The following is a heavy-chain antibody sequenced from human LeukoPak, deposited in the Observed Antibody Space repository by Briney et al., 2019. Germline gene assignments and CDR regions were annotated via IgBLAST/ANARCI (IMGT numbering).Heavy chain of an antibody. CDR1: GFTFSSYA. V-gene: IGHV3-23*01. Sequence: GGSLRLSCAASGFTFSSYAMSWVRQAPGKGLEWVSAISGSGGSTYYADSAKGRFTISRDNSKNTLYLQMNSLRAEDTAVYYCAKDREQLWLLGYFDYWGQGTLVTVSS. CDR3: AKDREQLWLLGYFDY. D-gene: IGHD5-18*01. CDR2: ISGSGGST. J-gene: IGHJ4*02.